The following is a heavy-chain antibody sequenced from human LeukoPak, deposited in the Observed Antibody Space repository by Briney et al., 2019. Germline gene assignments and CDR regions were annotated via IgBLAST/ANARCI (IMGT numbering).Heavy chain of an antibody. Sequence: ASVKVSCKASGYTFTNYDINWVRQATGQGLEWMGWMNPHSANTGYAQKFQGRVTMTRNTSISTAYMELSSLRSEDTAVYYCARARSMVRGVNTYYMDVWGKGTTVTISS. V-gene: IGHV1-8*01. CDR2: MNPHSANT. CDR3: ARARSMVRGVNTYYMDV. CDR1: GYTFTNYD. J-gene: IGHJ6*03. D-gene: IGHD3-10*01.